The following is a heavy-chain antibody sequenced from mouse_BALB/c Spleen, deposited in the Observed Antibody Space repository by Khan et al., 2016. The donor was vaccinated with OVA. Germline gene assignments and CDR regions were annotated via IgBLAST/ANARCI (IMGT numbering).Heavy chain of an antibody. CDR3: AMGRTY. Sequence: VQLVESEPGLVKPSQSLSITCTVTGSSITSNDAWNWIRQFPGNKLEWMGYISYSGSTSYNPSITRRISITRDTSKNQFFLQLNPVTTEDTATYYCAMGRTYWGQGTLVTVSA. CDR1: GSSITSNDA. V-gene: IGHV3-2*02. J-gene: IGHJ3*01. D-gene: IGHD4-1*01. CDR2: ISYSGST.